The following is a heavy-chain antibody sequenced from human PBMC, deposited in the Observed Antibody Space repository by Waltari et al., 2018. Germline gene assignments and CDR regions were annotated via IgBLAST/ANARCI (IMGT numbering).Heavy chain of an antibody. Sequence: QVQLQESGPGLVKPSETLSLTCAVSGCSISNYYWDWIRPPAGKGLEWIGRIYSSGSTNVNSSLKSRVTMSVDTSKNQFSRKLTSVTAADTAVYFCARGWEPGRGYFDFWGQGILVTVSS. CDR3: ARGWEPGRGYFDF. V-gene: IGHV4-4*07. CDR1: GCSISNYY. J-gene: IGHJ4*02. D-gene: IGHD1-26*01. CDR2: IYSSGST.